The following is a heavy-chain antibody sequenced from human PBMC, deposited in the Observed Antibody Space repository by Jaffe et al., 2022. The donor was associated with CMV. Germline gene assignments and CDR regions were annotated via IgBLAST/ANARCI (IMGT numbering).Heavy chain of an antibody. CDR1: GGTFSSYA. CDR2: IIPILGIA. Sequence: QVQLVQSGAEVKKPGSSVKVSCKASGGTFSSYAISWVRQAPGQGLEWMGRIIPILGIANYAQKFQGRVTITADKSTSTAYMELSSLRSEDTAVYYCARGREMYYYDSSGYYSHDAFDIWGQGTMVTVSS. V-gene: IGHV1-69*09. CDR3: ARGREMYYYDSSGYYSHDAFDI. D-gene: IGHD3-22*01. J-gene: IGHJ3*02.